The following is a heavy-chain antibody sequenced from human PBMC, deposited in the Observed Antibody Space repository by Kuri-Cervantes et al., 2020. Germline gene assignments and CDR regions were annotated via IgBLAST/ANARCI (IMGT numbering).Heavy chain of an antibody. V-gene: IGHV4-59*01. CDR2: IYYSGST. Sequence: SETLSLTCTVSGGSIGSYYWSWIRQPPGKGLEWIGYIYYSGSTNYNPSLKSRVTISVDTSKNQFSLKLSSVTAADTAVYYCAREGSKGQILWFGESGMDVWGQGTTVTVSS. J-gene: IGHJ6*02. D-gene: IGHD3-10*01. CDR1: GGSIGSYY. CDR3: AREGSKGQILWFGESGMDV.